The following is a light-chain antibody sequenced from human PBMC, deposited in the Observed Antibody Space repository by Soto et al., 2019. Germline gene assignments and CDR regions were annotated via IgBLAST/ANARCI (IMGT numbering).Light chain of an antibody. Sequence: EIVLTQSPGTLSLSPGERATLSCRASQAVNSRLAWYQHKPGQAPRLLIYLTSNRAAGIPARFSGSGSGTDFTLTISDVEPEDFAVYYCQQYNNWPPWTFGQGTKVDIK. CDR2: LTS. CDR3: QQYNNWPPWT. V-gene: IGKV3-11*01. J-gene: IGKJ1*01. CDR1: QAVNSR.